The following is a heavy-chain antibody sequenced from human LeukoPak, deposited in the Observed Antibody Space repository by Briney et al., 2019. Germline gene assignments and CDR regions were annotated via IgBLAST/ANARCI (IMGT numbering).Heavy chain of an antibody. D-gene: IGHD3-9*01. CDR3: ARDYDVLTAYPPTQLFDP. V-gene: IGHV4-39*02. J-gene: IGHJ5*02. CDR1: GDSISTSKSY. CDR2: IYYTGNT. Sequence: SETLSLTCTVSGDSISTSKSYWGWIRQPPLKGLEWIGSIYYTGNTYYNASLKSRVTISVDTSKNQFSLSLTSVTAADTAVYYCARDYDVLTAYPPTQLFDPWGQGTLVTVSS.